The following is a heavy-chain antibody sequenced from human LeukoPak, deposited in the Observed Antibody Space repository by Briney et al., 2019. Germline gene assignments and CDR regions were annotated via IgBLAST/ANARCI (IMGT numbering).Heavy chain of an antibody. V-gene: IGHV3-33*08. J-gene: IGHJ4*02. CDR1: GFTFSSYG. CDR3: ATSILVAGTSGNRANY. CDR2: IWYDGSNK. Sequence: LAGGSLRLSCAASGFTFSSYGMHWVRQAPGKGLEWVADIWYDGSNKYYADSVKGRFTISRDNSKNTLYLQMNSLRAEDTAVYYCATSILVAGTSGNRANYWGQGTLVTVSS. D-gene: IGHD6-19*01.